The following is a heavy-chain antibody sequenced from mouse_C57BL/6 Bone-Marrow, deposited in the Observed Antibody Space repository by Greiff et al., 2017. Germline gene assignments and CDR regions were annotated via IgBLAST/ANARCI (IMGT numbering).Heavy chain of an antibody. CDR3: ASTVVAHWYFDV. CDR1: GYTFTSYW. D-gene: IGHD1-1*01. V-gene: IGHV1-64*01. CDR2: IHPNSGST. J-gene: IGHJ1*03. Sequence: VQLRQPGAELVKPGASVKLSCKASGYTFTSYWMHWVKQRPGQGLEWIGMIHPNSGSTNYNEKFKSKATLTVDKSSSTAYMQLSSLTSEDSAVYYCASTVVAHWYFDVWGTGTTVTVSS.